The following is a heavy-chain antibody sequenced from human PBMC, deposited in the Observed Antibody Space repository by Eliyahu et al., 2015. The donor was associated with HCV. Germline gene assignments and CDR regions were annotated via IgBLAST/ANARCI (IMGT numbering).Heavy chain of an antibody. D-gene: IGHD4-17*01. CDR2: IYPGDSDT. Sequence: EVQLVQSGAEVKKPGESLKISCXGSGYSFTSYWIGWVRQXPGKGLEWMGIIYPGDSDTRYSPSFQGKVTISADKSISTAYLQWSSLKASDTAMYYCARRAWDDYGDYETVVARYNWFDPWGQGTLVTVSS. J-gene: IGHJ5*02. CDR1: GYSFTSYW. CDR3: ARRAWDDYGDYETVVARYNWFDP. V-gene: IGHV5-51*01.